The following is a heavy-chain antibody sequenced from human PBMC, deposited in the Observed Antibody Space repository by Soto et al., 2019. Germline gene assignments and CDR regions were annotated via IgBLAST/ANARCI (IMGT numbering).Heavy chain of an antibody. CDR2: IDWADDK. V-gene: IGHV2-70*01. Sequence: ESGPTLVNPTQTLTLTCTFSGFSLSTTGMCVSWIRQPPGKALEWLALIDWADDKYYSTSLKTRLTISKDTSKNRVVLTMTNVEPVDTATYFCSRAVGGFTYGYPDYWGQGTLVTVSS. J-gene: IGHJ4*02. D-gene: IGHD5-18*01. CDR3: SRAVGGFTYGYPDY. CDR1: GFSLSTTGMC.